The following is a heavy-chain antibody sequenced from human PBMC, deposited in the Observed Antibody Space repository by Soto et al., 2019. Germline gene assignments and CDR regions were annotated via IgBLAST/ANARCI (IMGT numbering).Heavy chain of an antibody. V-gene: IGHV3-23*01. CDR1: GVTFSKYA. J-gene: IGHJ4*02. D-gene: IGHD6-13*01. CDR3: AKDMEGVAAGGTLFDY. CDR2: ISGSGTTT. Sequence: PGGSLRLSCAASGVTFSKYALTWVRQTPGMRLEWVSTISGSGTTTYYADSVKGRFTISRDNSKNTLYLQMSSLRAEDTAVYYCAKDMEGVAAGGTLFDYWGQGTLVTVSS.